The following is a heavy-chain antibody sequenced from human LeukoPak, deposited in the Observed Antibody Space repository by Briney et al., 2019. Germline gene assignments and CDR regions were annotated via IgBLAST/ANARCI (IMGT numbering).Heavy chain of an antibody. CDR3: ASTGMTTNDY. J-gene: IGHJ4*02. V-gene: IGHV3-30-3*01. CDR2: ISYDGSNK. CDR1: GFTFSSYA. Sequence: PGRSLRLSCAASGFTFSSYAMHCVRQAPGKGLEWVAVISYDGSNKYYADSVKGRFTISRDNSKNTLYLQMNSLRAEDTAVYYCASTGMTTNDYWGQGTLVTVSS. D-gene: IGHD4-11*01.